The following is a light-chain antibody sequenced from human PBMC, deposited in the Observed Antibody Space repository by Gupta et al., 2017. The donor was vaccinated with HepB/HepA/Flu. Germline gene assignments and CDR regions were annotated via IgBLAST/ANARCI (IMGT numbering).Light chain of an antibody. CDR2: DVT. CDR3: SSYTGSVL. CDR1: SSNVGGYNY. Sequence: QSALTQPPSVSGSPEQSVTISCTGSSSNVGGYNYVSWYQQHPGIAPKLMIYDVTRRPSGVPDRFSGSKSGNTASLTISGLQAEDEADYYCSSYTGSVLFGGGTKLTVV. V-gene: IGLV2-11*01. J-gene: IGLJ2*01.